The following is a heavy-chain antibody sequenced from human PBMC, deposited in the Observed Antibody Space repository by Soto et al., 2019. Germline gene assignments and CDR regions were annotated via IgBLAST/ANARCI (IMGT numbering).Heavy chain of an antibody. Sequence: SGPTLVNPTQTLTLTCTFSGFSLSTSGVGVGWIRQPPGKALEWLALIYWDDDKRYSPSLKSRLTITKDTSKNQVVLTMTNMDPVDTATYYCAHGSVYSSSWYRLDYYYMDVWGKGTTVTVSS. CDR3: AHGSVYSSSWYRLDYYYMDV. D-gene: IGHD6-13*01. CDR1: GFSLSTSGVG. V-gene: IGHV2-5*02. J-gene: IGHJ6*03. CDR2: IYWDDDK.